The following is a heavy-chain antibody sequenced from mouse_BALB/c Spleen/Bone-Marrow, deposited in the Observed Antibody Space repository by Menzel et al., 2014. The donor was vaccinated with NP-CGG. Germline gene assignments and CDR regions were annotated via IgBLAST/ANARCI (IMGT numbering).Heavy chain of an antibody. CDR2: IYPGNSDT. CDR3: TRVITAVLATRAMDY. CDR1: GYTFNSYW. Sequence: DVKLVESGTVLARPGASVKMSCKASGYTFNSYWMHWVKQRPGQGLEWIGAIYPGNSDTSYNQKFKGKAKLTAVTSTSTAYMELSSLTNEDSAVYYCTRVITAVLATRAMDYWGQGSSVTVSS. J-gene: IGHJ4*01. D-gene: IGHD1-1*01. V-gene: IGHV1-5*01.